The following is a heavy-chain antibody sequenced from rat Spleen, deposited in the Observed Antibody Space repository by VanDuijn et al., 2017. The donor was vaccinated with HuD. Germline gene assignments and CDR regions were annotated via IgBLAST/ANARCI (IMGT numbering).Heavy chain of an antibody. CDR3: VRLLGAPDWYFDF. CDR1: GFTFSNYD. J-gene: IGHJ1*01. CDR2: IVTSGGTT. V-gene: IGHV5S13*01. D-gene: IGHD5-1*01. Sequence: EVQLVESGGGLVQPGRSLKLSCAASGFTFSNYDMAWVRQAPTKGLEWVASIVTSGGTTYYRDSVKGRFTVSRDNAKNTLYLQMDSLRSEDTATYYCVRLLGAPDWYFDFWGPGTMVTVSS.